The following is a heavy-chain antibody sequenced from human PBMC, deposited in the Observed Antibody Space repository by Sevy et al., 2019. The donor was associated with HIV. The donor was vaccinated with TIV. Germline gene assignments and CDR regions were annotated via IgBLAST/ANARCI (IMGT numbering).Heavy chain of an antibody. V-gene: IGHV3-21*01. J-gene: IGHJ6*02. Sequence: GGSLRLSCAASGFTFSSYNMNWVRQAPGKGLEWVSSISSSSSYIYYAHSVKGRFTISRDNAKDSLYLQMNTLRAEDTAGYYCARVVAYCSGGSCFAGYYYGMDVWGQGTTVTVSS. CDR3: ARVVAYCSGGSCFAGYYYGMDV. D-gene: IGHD2-15*01. CDR1: GFTFSSYN. CDR2: ISSSSSYI.